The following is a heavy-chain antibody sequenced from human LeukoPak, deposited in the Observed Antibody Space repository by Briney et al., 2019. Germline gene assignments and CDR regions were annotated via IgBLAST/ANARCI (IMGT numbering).Heavy chain of an antibody. CDR1: GFTFSSYG. V-gene: IGHV3-33*01. Sequence: GRSLRLSCAASGFTFSSYGMHWVRQAPGKGLEWVAVIWYDGSNKYYADSVKGRFTISRDNSKNTLYLQMNSLRAEDTAVYYCASVSYCKGGSCYSVHWGQGTLVTVSS. D-gene: IGHD2-15*01. J-gene: IGHJ4*02. CDR3: ASVSYCKGGSCYSVH. CDR2: IWYDGSNK.